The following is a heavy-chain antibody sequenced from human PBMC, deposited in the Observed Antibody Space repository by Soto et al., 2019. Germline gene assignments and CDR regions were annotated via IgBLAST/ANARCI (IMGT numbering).Heavy chain of an antibody. V-gene: IGHV3-30*18. CDR2: ISYDGSNK. J-gene: IGHJ5*02. Sequence: GGSLRLSCAASGFTFSSYGMHWVRQAPGKGLEWVAVISYDGSNKYYADSVKGRFTISRDNSKNTLYLQMNSLRAEDTAVYYCAKDTLRSLLLEPLPWGWFDPWGQGTLVTVSS. CDR3: AKDTLRSLLLEPLPWGWFDP. D-gene: IGHD1-1*01. CDR1: GFTFSSYG.